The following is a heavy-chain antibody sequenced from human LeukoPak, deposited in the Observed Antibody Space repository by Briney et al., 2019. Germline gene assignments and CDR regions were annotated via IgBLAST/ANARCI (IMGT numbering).Heavy chain of an antibody. D-gene: IGHD5/OR15-5a*01. J-gene: IGHJ3*02. CDR2: IYSGGST. Sequence: GGSLRLSCAASGFTVSSNYMSWVRQAPGKGLEWVSVIYSGGSTYYADSVKGRFTISRDNSKNTLYLQMNSLRAEDTAVYYCARGLPLRGGGDHDAFDIWGQGAMVTVSS. V-gene: IGHV3-53*01. CDR3: ARGLPLRGGGDHDAFDI. CDR1: GFTVSSNY.